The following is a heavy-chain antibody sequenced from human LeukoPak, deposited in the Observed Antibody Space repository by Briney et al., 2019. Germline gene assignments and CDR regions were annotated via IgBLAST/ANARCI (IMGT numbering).Heavy chain of an antibody. Sequence: ASVKVSCKASGYTFTTYGITWVRQAPGQGLEWMGWISAYNGNTNYAQKLQGRVTMTTDTSTSTAYMELRSLRSDDTAIYYCARVLITMVRGPPLSTDYWGQGTLVTVSS. CDR1: GYTFTTYG. J-gene: IGHJ4*02. CDR2: ISAYNGNT. D-gene: IGHD3-10*01. V-gene: IGHV1-18*01. CDR3: ARVLITMVRGPPLSTDY.